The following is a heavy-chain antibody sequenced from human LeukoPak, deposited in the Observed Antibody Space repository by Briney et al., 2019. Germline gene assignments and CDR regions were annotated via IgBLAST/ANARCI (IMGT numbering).Heavy chain of an antibody. CDR1: GDSISSYY. J-gene: IGHJ4*02. CDR3: ARSELYYFDY. CDR2: IYYSGST. V-gene: IGHV4-59*01. Sequence: SETLSLTCTVSGDSISSYYWTWIRQPPGKGLEWIGYIYYSGSTNYHPSLKSRVTISVDTSKNQFSLKLSSVTAADTAVYYCARSELYYFDYWGQGTLVTVSS. D-gene: IGHD1-14*01.